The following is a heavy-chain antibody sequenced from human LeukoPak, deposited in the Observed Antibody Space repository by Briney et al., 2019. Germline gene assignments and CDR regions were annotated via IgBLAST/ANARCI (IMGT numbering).Heavy chain of an antibody. D-gene: IGHD3-22*01. CDR1: GFTFSSYA. CDR2: IRFDGTNK. V-gene: IGHV3-30*04. CDR3: AKDVGYYDSSGYYSEVGYFDY. J-gene: IGHJ4*02. Sequence: GGSLRLSCAASGFTFSSYAMHWVRQAPGKGLEWVAVIRFDGTNKYYADSVKGRFSISRDNSKNTLYLQMNSLRAEDTAVYYCAKDVGYYDSSGYYSEVGYFDYWGQGTLVTVSS.